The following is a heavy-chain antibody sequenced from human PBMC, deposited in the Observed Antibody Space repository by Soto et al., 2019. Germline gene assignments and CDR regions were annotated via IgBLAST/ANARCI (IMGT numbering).Heavy chain of an antibody. CDR2: IIPIFGTA. CDR1: GGTFSSYA. CDR3: AREGPSFIAVAGTGWFDP. Sequence: ASVKVSCKASGGTFSSYAISWVRQAPGQGLEWMGGIIPIFGTANYAQKFQGRVTITADESTSTAYMELSSLRSEDTAVYYCAREGPSFIAVAGTGWFDPWGQGTLVTVSS. J-gene: IGHJ5*02. V-gene: IGHV1-69*13. D-gene: IGHD6-19*01.